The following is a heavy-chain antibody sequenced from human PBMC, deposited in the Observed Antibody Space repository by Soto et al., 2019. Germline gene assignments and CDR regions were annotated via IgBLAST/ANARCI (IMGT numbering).Heavy chain of an antibody. D-gene: IGHD1-26*01. V-gene: IGHV1-69*08. CDR1: GGTFSSYT. J-gene: IGHJ4*02. CDR2: IIPILGIA. CDR3: AREVGGSYCFDY. Sequence: QVQLVQSGAEVKKPGSSVKVSCKASGGTFSSYTISWVRQAPGQGLEWMGRIIPILGIANYAPKFQGRVTSTADKSTSNAYMELSSLRSEDAAVYYCAREVGGSYCFDYWGQGTLVTVSS.